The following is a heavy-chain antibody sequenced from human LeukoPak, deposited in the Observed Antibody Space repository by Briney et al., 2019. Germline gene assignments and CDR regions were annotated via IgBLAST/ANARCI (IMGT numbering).Heavy chain of an antibody. D-gene: IGHD2-15*01. CDR2: IKSKANGGTT. CDR3: TTLVVEPDY. CDR1: GFPFSNAW. Sequence: GGSLRLSCAASGFPFSNAWMSWVRQAPGKGLEWVGRIKSKANGGTTDYGALVRGRFTISRDDSKNTLYLQMDSLKTEVTAVYYCTTLVVEPDYWGQGTLVTVSS. J-gene: IGHJ4*02. V-gene: IGHV3-15*01.